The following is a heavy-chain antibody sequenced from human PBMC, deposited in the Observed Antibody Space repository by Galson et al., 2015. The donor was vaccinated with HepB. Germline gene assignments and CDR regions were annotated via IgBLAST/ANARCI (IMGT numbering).Heavy chain of an antibody. CDR2: ISSSSSYI. CDR1: GFTFSSYS. D-gene: IGHD6-13*01. Sequence: SLRLSCAASGFTFSSYSMNWVRQAPGKGLEWVSSISSSSSYIYYADSVKGRFTISRDNAKNSLYLQMNSLRAEDTAVYYCARDRSSSPTIPSGINWFDPWGQGTLVTVSS. V-gene: IGHV3-21*01. J-gene: IGHJ5*02. CDR3: ARDRSSSPTIPSGINWFDP.